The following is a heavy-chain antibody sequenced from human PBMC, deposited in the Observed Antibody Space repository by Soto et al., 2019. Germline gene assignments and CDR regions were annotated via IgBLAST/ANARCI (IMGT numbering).Heavy chain of an antibody. D-gene: IGHD5-12*01. CDR1: GYTLTELS. J-gene: IGHJ5*02. Sequence: ASVKVSCKVSGYTLTELSMHWVRQAPGKGLEWMGGFDPEDGETIYAQKFQDRVTMTEDTSTDTAYMELSSLRSEDTAVYYCATDPLFNLVAATNNWFDPWGQGTLVTVSS. V-gene: IGHV1-24*01. CDR2: FDPEDGET. CDR3: ATDPLFNLVAATNNWFDP.